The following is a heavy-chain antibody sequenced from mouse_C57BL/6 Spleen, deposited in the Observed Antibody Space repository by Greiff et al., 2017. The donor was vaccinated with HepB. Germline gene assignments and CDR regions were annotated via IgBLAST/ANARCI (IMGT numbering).Heavy chain of an antibody. CDR2: INPGSGGT. V-gene: IGHV1-54*01. J-gene: IGHJ4*01. CDR1: GYAFTNYL. D-gene: IGHD1-1*01. Sequence: VQLQQSGAELVRPGPSVKVSCKASGYAFTNYLIEWVKQRPGQGLEWIGVINPGSGGTNYNEKFKGKATLTADKSSSTAYMQLSSLTSEDSAVYFCARRYGSSFAMDYWGQGTSVTVSS. CDR3: ARRYGSSFAMDY.